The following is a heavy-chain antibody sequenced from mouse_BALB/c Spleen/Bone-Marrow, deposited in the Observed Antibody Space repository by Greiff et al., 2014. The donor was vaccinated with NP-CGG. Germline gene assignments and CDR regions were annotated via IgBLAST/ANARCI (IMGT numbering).Heavy chain of an antibody. CDR3: ARGGYDTSIFAY. CDR1: GYTFSSYW. J-gene: IGHJ3*01. D-gene: IGHD2-3*01. CDR2: ILPGSGTT. V-gene: IGHV1-9*01. Sequence: VKLMESGAELMKPGASVKISCKAPGYTFSSYWIEWVNQRPGHGLEWIGEILPGSGTTHYNEKFKDKATFTADTSSNTAYMQLSSLTSEDSAVYYCARGGYDTSIFAYWGQGTLVTVSA.